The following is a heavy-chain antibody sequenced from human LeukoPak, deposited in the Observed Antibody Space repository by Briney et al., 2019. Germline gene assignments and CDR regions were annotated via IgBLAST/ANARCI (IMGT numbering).Heavy chain of an antibody. Sequence: SETLSLTCTVSGGSISSYYWTWIRQPPGKGLEWIGSLYYSGSTNYNPSLKSRVTISVDTSKNQFSLKLSSVTAADTAVYYCARVTGYVIEDYFDYWGQGTLVTVSS. J-gene: IGHJ4*02. V-gene: IGHV4-59*01. D-gene: IGHD3-22*01. CDR2: LYYSGST. CDR1: GGSISSYY. CDR3: ARVTGYVIEDYFDY.